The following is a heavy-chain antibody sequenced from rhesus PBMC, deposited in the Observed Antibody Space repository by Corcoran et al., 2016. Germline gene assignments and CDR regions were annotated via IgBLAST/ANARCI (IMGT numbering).Heavy chain of an antibody. J-gene: IGHJ3*01. CDR1: GGSISSRY. CDR2: ISGSGGST. CDR3: ARASGGRYYLDAFDF. Sequence: QLQLQESGPGLVTPSETLSVTCAVSGGSISSRYWSWIRPPPGQGLEWIGRISGSGGSTDYNPSLKSRVTISTETSKNQFSLKLSSVTGADTAVYYCARASGGRYYLDAFDFWGQGLRVTVSS. V-gene: IGHV4-173*01. D-gene: IGHD3-16*01.